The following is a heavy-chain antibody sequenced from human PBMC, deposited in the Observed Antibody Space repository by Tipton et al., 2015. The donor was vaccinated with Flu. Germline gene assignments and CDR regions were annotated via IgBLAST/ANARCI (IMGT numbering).Heavy chain of an antibody. V-gene: IGHV4-61*02. CDR1: GDSISSGSYY. CDR3: ARLRAGYFDR. J-gene: IGHJ4*02. Sequence: TLSLTCTVSGDSISSGSYYWSWIRQPAGRGLEWIGRIYTHVNTNYNPSLKSRVTIAVDTSKNHFSLKLSSVTVADTAVYYCARLRAGYFDRWGQGALLTVSS. CDR2: IYTHVNT. D-gene: IGHD5-12*01.